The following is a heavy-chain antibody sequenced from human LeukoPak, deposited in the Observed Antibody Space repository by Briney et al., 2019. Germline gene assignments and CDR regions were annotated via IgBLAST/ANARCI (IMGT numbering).Heavy chain of an antibody. CDR3: ARAPERWYSYGSYTYYYMDV. V-gene: IGHV4-59*01. Sequence: SETLSLTCTVSGGSISTYYWSWIRQPPGKGLEWIGYIYYSGSANYNPSLKSRVTISVDTSKNQFSLNLSSVTAADTTVYYCARAPERWYSYGSYTYYYMDVWGKGTTVTVSS. CDR1: GGSISTYY. J-gene: IGHJ6*03. CDR2: IYYSGSA. D-gene: IGHD5-18*01.